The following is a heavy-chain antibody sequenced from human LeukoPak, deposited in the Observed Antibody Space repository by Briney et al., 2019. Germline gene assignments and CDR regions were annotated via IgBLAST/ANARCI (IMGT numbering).Heavy chain of an antibody. V-gene: IGHV1-2*02. CDR3: ARGRAPGPYGSGSYYDY. Sequence: GASVKVSCKASGYTFTGYYMHWVRQAPGQGLEWMGWINPNSGGTNYAQKFQGRVTMTRDTSISTAYMELSRLRSDDTAVYYCARGRAPGPYGSGSYYDYWGQGTLVTVSS. CDR2: INPNSGGT. D-gene: IGHD3-10*01. CDR1: GYTFTGYY. J-gene: IGHJ4*02.